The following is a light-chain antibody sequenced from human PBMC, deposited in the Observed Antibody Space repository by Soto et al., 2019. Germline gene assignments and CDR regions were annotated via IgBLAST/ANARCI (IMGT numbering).Light chain of an antibody. Sequence: IQMTQSPSSLSASVGDRVTITCRASQGIRNDLGWYQQKPGKVPKLLIYAASTLRSGVPSRFSGSGSGTDFTLTISSLQPEDVATYYCQKYKSAPRTFGGGTKVDI. V-gene: IGKV1-27*01. CDR2: AAS. J-gene: IGKJ4*01. CDR1: QGIRND. CDR3: QKYKSAPRT.